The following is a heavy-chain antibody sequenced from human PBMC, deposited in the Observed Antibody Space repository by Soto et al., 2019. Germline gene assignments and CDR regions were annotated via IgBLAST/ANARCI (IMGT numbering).Heavy chain of an antibody. Sequence: QVQLVESGGGVVQPGRSLRLSCAASGFTFSSYAMHWVRQAPGKGLEWVAVISYDGSNKYYADSVKGRFTISRDNSKNTLYLQMNSLRAEDTAVYYCAKEGGANCGGDCYQEYFQHWGQGTLVTVSS. CDR2: ISYDGSNK. D-gene: IGHD2-21*02. V-gene: IGHV3-30*04. J-gene: IGHJ1*01. CDR3: AKEGGANCGGDCYQEYFQH. CDR1: GFTFSSYA.